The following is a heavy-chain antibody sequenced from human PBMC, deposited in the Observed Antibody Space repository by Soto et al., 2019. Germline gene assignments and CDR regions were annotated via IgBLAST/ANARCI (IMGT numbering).Heavy chain of an antibody. CDR1: GGTFSSYA. D-gene: IGHD2-2*02. V-gene: IGHV1-69*13. Sequence: SVKVSCKASGGTFSSYAISWVRQAPGQGLEWMGGIIPIFGTANYAQKFQGRVTITADESTSTAYMELSSLRSEDTAVYYCARGYGYCSSTSCYRAFDIWGQGTMVTVSS. J-gene: IGHJ3*02. CDR3: ARGYGYCSSTSCYRAFDI. CDR2: IIPIFGTA.